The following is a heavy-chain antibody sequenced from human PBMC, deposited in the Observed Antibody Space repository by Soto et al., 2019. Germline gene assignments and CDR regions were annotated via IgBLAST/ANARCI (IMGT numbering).Heavy chain of an antibody. Sequence: VQLQESGPGLVKASETLSLTCTVSGGSISTTNWWSWVRQSPGKGLEWIGEILHIGSTNYNPSLKSRVTISIDKSKNQCSLRLSSVTAADTAVYYCASGFDSDGLYNGGHPWGQGTLVSVSS. J-gene: IGHJ5*02. CDR1: GGSISTTNW. D-gene: IGHD3-22*01. V-gene: IGHV4-4*02. CDR2: ILHIGST. CDR3: ASGFDSDGLYNGGHP.